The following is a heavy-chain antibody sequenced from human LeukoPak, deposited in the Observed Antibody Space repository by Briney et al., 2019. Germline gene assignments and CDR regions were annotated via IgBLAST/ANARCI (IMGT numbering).Heavy chain of an antibody. V-gene: IGHV3-23*01. D-gene: IGHD4-4*01. J-gene: IGHJ4*02. CDR2: ISGGGGST. CDR3: AKDDRVSLYYFDY. Sequence: SGGSLRLSCAASGFTFSSYAMSWVRQAPGKGLEWVSAISGGGGSTYYADSVKGRFTISRDNSKNTLYLQMNSLRAEDTAVYYCAKDDRVSLYYFDYWGQGTLVTVSS. CDR1: GFTFSSYA.